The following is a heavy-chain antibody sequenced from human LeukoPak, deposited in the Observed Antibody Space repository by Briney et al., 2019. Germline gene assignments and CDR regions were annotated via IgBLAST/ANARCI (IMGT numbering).Heavy chain of an antibody. CDR3: ARELGTTFDH. Sequence: PGGSLRLSCAASGFTFSGYWMHWVRQAPGKGLVWVSRSNSDGSHSSYADSVKGRFTMSRDNAKNTLYLQMNSLRAEDTAVYYCARELGTTFDHWGQGTLVTVSS. D-gene: IGHD1-7*01. CDR1: GFTFSGYW. CDR2: SNSDGSHS. V-gene: IGHV3-74*01. J-gene: IGHJ4*02.